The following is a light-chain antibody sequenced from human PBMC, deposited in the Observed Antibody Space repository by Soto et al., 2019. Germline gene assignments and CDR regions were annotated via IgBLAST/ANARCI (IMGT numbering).Light chain of an antibody. CDR3: LQYHNLWA. V-gene: IGKV3-15*01. CDR1: QNIYSN. Sequence: IVMTQSPATLSVSPGERVTLSCRASQNIYSNIAWYQQRPGQAPRLLIYRASTRATGVPARFSGSGSGTDFTLTISSLQSEDFTAYSCLQYHNLWAVGQGTKVDIK. J-gene: IGKJ1*01. CDR2: RAS.